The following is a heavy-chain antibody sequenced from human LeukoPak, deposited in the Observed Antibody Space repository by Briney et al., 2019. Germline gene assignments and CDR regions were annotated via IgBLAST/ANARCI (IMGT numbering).Heavy chain of an antibody. Sequence: PSETLSLTCTVSGGSISSGSYYWSWIRQPAGKGLEWIGRIYTSGSTNYNPSLKSRVTISVDTSKNQFSLKLRSVTAADTAVYYCASQQQLVLLDWFDPWGQGTLVTVSS. CDR2: IYTSGST. CDR3: ASQQQLVLLDWFDP. J-gene: IGHJ5*02. D-gene: IGHD6-13*01. CDR1: GGSISSGSYY. V-gene: IGHV4-61*02.